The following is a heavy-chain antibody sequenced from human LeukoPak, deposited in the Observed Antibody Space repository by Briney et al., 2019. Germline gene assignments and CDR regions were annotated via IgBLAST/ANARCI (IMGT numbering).Heavy chain of an antibody. D-gene: IGHD6-6*01. Sequence: SVKVSCKASGGTFSSYAISWVRQAPGQGLEWMGGIIPMFGTANYAQKFQGRVTITADESTSTAYMELSSLRSEDTAVYYCARGRPGIAARPDYWGQGTLVTVSS. V-gene: IGHV1-69*01. CDR2: IIPMFGTA. CDR3: ARGRPGIAARPDY. CDR1: GGTFSSYA. J-gene: IGHJ4*02.